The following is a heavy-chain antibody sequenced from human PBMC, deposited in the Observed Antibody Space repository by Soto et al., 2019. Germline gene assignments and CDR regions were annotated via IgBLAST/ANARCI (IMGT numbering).Heavy chain of an antibody. V-gene: IGHV4-59*01. Sequence: QVQLQESGPGLVKPLETLSLTCTVPGGSITSYYWSWVRQPPGKGLEWIGYIYYNGNINYNPSLKSRLTISLDTSYNQFSLRLSSVTAADTAVYYGATGRVYFGSEYWGQGTLVTVSS. J-gene: IGHJ4*02. D-gene: IGHD3-10*01. CDR3: ATGRVYFGSEY. CDR2: IYYNGNI. CDR1: GGSITSYY.